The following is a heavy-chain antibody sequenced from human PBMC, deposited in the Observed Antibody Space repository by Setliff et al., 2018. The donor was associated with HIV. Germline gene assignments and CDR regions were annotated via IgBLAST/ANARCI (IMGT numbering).Heavy chain of an antibody. CDR3: ATITVAGTGAFDI. V-gene: IGHV1-18*01. D-gene: IGHD6-19*01. Sequence: ASVKVSCKASGDTNPSDAISWVRQAPGQGLEWMGWISGYNGNTKYAQNMQGRVTMTTDTPTTTAYMELRSLRSDDTAVYYCATITVAGTGAFDIWGQGTMVTVS. J-gene: IGHJ3*02. CDR1: GDTNPSDA. CDR2: ISGYNGNT.